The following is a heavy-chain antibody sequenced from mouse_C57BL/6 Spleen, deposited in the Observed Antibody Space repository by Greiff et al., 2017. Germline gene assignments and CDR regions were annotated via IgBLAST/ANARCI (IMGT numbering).Heavy chain of an antibody. CDR3: ARREDSSGYGFAY. V-gene: IGHV5-9*01. D-gene: IGHD3-2*02. Sequence: EVKVVESGGGLVKPGGSLKLSCAASGFTFSSYTMSWVRQTPEKRLEWVATISGGGGNTYYPDSVKGRFTISRDNAKNTLYLQMSSLRSEDTALYYCARREDSSGYGFAYWGKEILVTVSA. J-gene: IGHJ3*01. CDR1: GFTFSSYT. CDR2: ISGGGGNT.